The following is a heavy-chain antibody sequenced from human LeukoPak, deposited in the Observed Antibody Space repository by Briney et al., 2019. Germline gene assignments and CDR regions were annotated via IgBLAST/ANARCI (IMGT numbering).Heavy chain of an antibody. CDR3: AGGYGSGSYGDY. CDR1: GGSVSSGSYY. CDR2: IYYSGST. Sequence: SETLSLTCTVSGGSVSSGSYYWSWIRQPPGKGLEWIGYIYYSGSTNYNPSLKSRLTISVDTSKNQFSLKLSSVTAADTAVYYCAGGYGSGSYGDYWGQGTLVTVSS. V-gene: IGHV4-61*01. D-gene: IGHD3-10*01. J-gene: IGHJ4*02.